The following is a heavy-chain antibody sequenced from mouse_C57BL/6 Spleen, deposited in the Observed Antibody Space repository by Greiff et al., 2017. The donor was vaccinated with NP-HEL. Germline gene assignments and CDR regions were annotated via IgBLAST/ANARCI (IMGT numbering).Heavy chain of an antibody. Sequence: QVQLQQSGAELVRPGASVTLSCKASGYTFTDYEMHWVQQTPVPGLAWIGALVPETGGTSYNQKFTGKAILTADKSSSTAYMELRSLTSEDSAVDYCTRSGDYDVVYWYFDVWGTGTTVTVSS. CDR3: TRSGDYDVVYWYFDV. D-gene: IGHD2-4*01. CDR2: LVPETGGT. J-gene: IGHJ1*03. V-gene: IGHV1-15*01. CDR1: GYTFTDYE.